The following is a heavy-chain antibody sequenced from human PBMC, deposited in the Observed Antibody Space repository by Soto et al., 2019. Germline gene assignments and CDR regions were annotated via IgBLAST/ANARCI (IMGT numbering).Heavy chain of an antibody. V-gene: IGHV5-51*01. CDR3: ARRRYCGGDCYRDAFDI. Sequence: GASPKFSGKGSGDSFTSYWIGLVLQMPGKSVEWMGIIYPGDSDTRYSPSFQGHVTISADKSISTAYLQWSSLKASDTAMYYCARRRYCGGDCYRDAFDIWGQGTMVTVSS. CDR1: GDSFTSYW. D-gene: IGHD2-21*02. CDR2: IYPGDSDT. J-gene: IGHJ3*02.